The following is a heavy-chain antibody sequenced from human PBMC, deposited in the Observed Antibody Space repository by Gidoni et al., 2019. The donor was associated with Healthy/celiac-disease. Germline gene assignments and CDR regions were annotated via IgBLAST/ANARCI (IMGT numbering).Heavy chain of an antibody. D-gene: IGHD6-13*01. V-gene: IGHV1-8*01. CDR1: GYTCTSYD. J-gene: IGHJ6*02. Sequence: QVQLVQSGAEVKKPGASVKVSCKASGYTCTSYDINWVRQATGQGLEWMGWMNPNSGTTGYAQKFQGRVTMTRNTSISTAYMELSSLRSEDTAVYYCARRRAAAAWTGYYGMDVWGQGTTVTVSS. CDR3: ARRRAAAAWTGYYGMDV. CDR2: MNPNSGTT.